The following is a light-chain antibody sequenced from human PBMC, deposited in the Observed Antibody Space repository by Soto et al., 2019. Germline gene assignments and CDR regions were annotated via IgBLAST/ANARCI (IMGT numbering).Light chain of an antibody. CDR2: EVT. J-gene: IGLJ1*01. Sequence: QSALTQPPSASGSPGQSVTISCTGTSSDVGGYKYVSWYQQHPGKAPKLVIYEVTKRPSGVPDRFSGSKSGNTASLTVSGLQSADEADYYCSSYAGSNNFDVFGPGTKLTVL. CDR1: SSDVGGYKY. CDR3: SSYAGSNNFDV. V-gene: IGLV2-8*01.